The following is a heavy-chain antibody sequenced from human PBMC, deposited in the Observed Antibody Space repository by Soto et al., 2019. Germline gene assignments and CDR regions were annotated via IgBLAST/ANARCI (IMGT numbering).Heavy chain of an antibody. J-gene: IGHJ4*02. CDR1: GITFSSYV. Sequence: EVQLLESGGGLVQPGGSLRLSCAASGITFSSYVMSWVRQAPGKGLDWVSAISGSGGRTYYADSVKGRFTISRDNSKNXLYLQMNSLRAEDTAVYYCAKDLALPTSGWYGFDYWGQGTLVTVSS. D-gene: IGHD6-19*01. CDR3: AKDLALPTSGWYGFDY. V-gene: IGHV3-23*01. CDR2: ISGSGGRT.